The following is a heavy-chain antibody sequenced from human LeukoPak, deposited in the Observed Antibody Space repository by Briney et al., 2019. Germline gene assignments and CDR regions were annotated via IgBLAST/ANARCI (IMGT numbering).Heavy chain of an antibody. CDR2: IWYDGSNK. CDR1: GFTFSSYG. D-gene: IGHD5-18*01. Sequence: GGSLRLSCAASGFTFSSYGMHWVRQAPGKGLEWVAVIWYDGSNKYYAGSVKGRFTISRDNSKNTLYLQMNSLRAEDTAVYYCARDHFVDTAMVTYYYYGMDVWGQGTTVTVSS. V-gene: IGHV3-33*01. CDR3: ARDHFVDTAMVTYYYYGMDV. J-gene: IGHJ6*02.